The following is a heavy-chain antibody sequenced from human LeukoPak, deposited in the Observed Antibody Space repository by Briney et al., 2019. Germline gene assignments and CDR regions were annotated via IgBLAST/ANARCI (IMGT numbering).Heavy chain of an antibody. CDR3: ARVTVEVAGQVYYYYGMDV. CDR2: INPNSGGT. V-gene: IGHV1-2*02. Sequence: GASVKVSCKASGYTFTGYYMHWVRQAPGQGLEWMGWINPNSGGTNYSQKFQGRVTMTRDTSISTAYMELSSLRSEDTAVYYCARVTVEVAGQVYYYYGMDVWGQGATVTVSS. CDR1: GYTFTGYY. J-gene: IGHJ6*02. D-gene: IGHD6-19*01.